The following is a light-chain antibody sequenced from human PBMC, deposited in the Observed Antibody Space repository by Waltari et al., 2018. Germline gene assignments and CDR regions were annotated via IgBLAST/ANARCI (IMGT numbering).Light chain of an antibody. J-gene: IGLJ2*01. V-gene: IGLV1-44*01. CDR3: ATWDDNLNGVV. CDR2: SNN. CDR1: SSNIGSQA. Sequence: VTISCSGSSSNIGSQAVNWYQQLPGTAPKLLMYSNNQRPSGVPDRFSGSKSGTSASLAISGLQSEDEADYYCATWDDNLNGVVFGGGTKLTVL.